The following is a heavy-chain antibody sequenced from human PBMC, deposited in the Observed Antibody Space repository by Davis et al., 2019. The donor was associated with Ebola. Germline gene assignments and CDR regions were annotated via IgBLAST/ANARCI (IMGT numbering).Heavy chain of an antibody. Sequence: GESLKIPCAASGFTVSSNHVTRVRLAPGKGLEWVPIVYNDGRTYYADSVKGRFTVTRHNSENTLYLQMNSLRPDDTAMYYCAGFGGYSYWGQGTLVTVSS. V-gene: IGHV3-53*04. CDR3: AGFGGYSY. D-gene: IGHD4-23*01. CDR1: GFTVSSNH. CDR2: VYNDGRT. J-gene: IGHJ4*02.